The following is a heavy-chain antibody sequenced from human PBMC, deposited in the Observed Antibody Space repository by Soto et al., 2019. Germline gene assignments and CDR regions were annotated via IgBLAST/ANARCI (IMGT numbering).Heavy chain of an antibody. CDR1: GGSISSGGYY. Sequence: SETLSLTCTVSGGSISSGGYYWSWIRQHPGKGLEWIGYIYYSGSTYYNPSLKSRVTISVDTSKNQFSLKLSSVTAADTAVYCCARTDGSGGDVWGQGTTVTVSS. D-gene: IGHD3-10*01. CDR2: IYYSGST. CDR3: ARTDGSGGDV. J-gene: IGHJ6*02. V-gene: IGHV4-31*03.